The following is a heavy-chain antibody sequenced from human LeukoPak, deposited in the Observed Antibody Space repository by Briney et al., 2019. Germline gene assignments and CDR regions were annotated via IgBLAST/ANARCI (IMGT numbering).Heavy chain of an antibody. CDR2: ISPITSTK. V-gene: IGHV3-48*04. CDR1: GFTFSSYS. D-gene: IGHD3-3*01. Sequence: GGSLRLSCAASGFTFSSYSMNWVRQTPGKGLEWVSYISPITSTKYYADSVEGRFTISRDDARNSLSLQMDSLRAEDTAVYYCARESDKHYDFWSGYLAFDYWGQGTLVTVSS. CDR3: ARESDKHYDFWSGYLAFDY. J-gene: IGHJ4*02.